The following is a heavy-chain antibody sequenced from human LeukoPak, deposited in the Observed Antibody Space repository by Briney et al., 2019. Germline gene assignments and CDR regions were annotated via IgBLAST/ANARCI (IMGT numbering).Heavy chain of an antibody. CDR3: ATGIAVAGTFSLDY. Sequence: GGSLRLSCAASGFTFSNYWMSWVRQAPGKGLEWVSAISGSGGSTYYADSVKGRFTISRDNSKNTLYLQMNSLRAEDTAVYYCATGIAVAGTFSLDYWGQGTLVTVSS. CDR2: ISGSGGST. J-gene: IGHJ4*02. CDR1: GFTFSNYW. D-gene: IGHD6-19*01. V-gene: IGHV3-23*01.